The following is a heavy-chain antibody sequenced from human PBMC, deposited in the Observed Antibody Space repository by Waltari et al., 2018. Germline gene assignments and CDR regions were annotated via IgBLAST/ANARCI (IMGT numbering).Heavy chain of an antibody. J-gene: IGHJ4*02. Sequence: EVQLLESGGGLVQPGGSLRLSCAASGFTFSSYAMSWVRQAPGKGREWVSAISGSGGSTYYADSVKGRFTISRDNSKNTLYLQMNSLRAEDTAVYYCANRGIIVGATKDYWGQGTLVTVSS. CDR3: ANRGIIVGATKDY. CDR1: GFTFSSYA. CDR2: ISGSGGST. V-gene: IGHV3-23*01. D-gene: IGHD1-26*01.